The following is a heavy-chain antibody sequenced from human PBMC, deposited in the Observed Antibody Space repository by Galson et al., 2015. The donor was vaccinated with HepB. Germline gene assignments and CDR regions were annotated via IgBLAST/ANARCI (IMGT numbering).Heavy chain of an antibody. CDR2: IYSSGDT. CDR1: GGSINTYY. D-gene: IGHD3-16*01. V-gene: IGHV4-59*08. J-gene: IGHJ4*02. CDR3: ARHFARAWGPFDY. Sequence: TLSLTCTVSGGSINTYYWSWIRQSPGKGLEWIGYIYSSGDTNYNPSLKSRVTISVDTSKSQFSLKLSSVTAADTAVYYCARHFARAWGPFDYWGRGTLVTVSS.